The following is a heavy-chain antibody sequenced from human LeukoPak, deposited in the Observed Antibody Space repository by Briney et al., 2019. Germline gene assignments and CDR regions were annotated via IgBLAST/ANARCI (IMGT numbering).Heavy chain of an antibody. D-gene: IGHD2-2*01. J-gene: IGHJ5*02. Sequence: GGSLRLSCAASGFTFSSYSMNWVRQAPGKGLEWVSSISSSSSYIYYADSVKGRFTTSRDNAKNSLYLQMNSLRAEDTAVYYCARDRRDIVVVPGTWAIDPWGQGTLVTVSS. CDR2: ISSSSSYI. CDR1: GFTFSSYS. CDR3: ARDRRDIVVVPGTWAIDP. V-gene: IGHV3-21*01.